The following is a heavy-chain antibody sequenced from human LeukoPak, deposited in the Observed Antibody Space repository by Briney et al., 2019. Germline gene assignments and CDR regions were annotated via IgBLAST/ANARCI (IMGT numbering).Heavy chain of an antibody. Sequence: SETLSLTCTVSGDSTSSDRYYGGWVRQPPGKGLEWIGNIYYSGSTYYNPSLKSRVTMSVDTSKNQFFLKLNSVTAADTAVYYCARGRPYSGGYHLDYWGQGTLVTVS. V-gene: IGHV4-39*01. CDR3: ARGRPYSGGYHLDY. CDR1: GDSTSSDRYY. D-gene: IGHD1-26*01. J-gene: IGHJ4*02. CDR2: IYYSGST.